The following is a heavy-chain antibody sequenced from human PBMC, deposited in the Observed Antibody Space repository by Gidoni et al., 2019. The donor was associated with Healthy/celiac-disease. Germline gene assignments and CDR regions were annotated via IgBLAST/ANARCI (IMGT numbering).Heavy chain of an antibody. CDR3: ARDLYGSSLSYGMDV. V-gene: IGHV3-21*01. D-gene: IGHD6-6*01. Sequence: EVQLVESGGGLVKPGGSLRLSCAASGFTFSSYSMNWVRQAPGKGLEWVSSISSSSSYIYYADSVKGRFTISRDNAKNSLYLQMNSLRAEDTAVYYCARDLYGSSLSYGMDVWGQGTTVTVSS. CDR1: GFTFSSYS. J-gene: IGHJ6*02. CDR2: ISSSSSYI.